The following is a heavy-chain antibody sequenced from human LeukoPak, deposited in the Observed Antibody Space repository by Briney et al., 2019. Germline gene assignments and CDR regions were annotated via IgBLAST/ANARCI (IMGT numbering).Heavy chain of an antibody. Sequence: GGSLRLSCAASGFTFSSYWMSWVRQAPGKGLEWVANIKQDGSQKYYVDSVKGRFTISRDNAKNSLYLQMNSLRAEDTAVYYCARPRGYSSSWYWFDPWGQGTLVTVSS. D-gene: IGHD6-13*01. CDR1: GFTFSSYW. J-gene: IGHJ5*02. CDR2: IKQDGSQK. CDR3: ARPRGYSSSWYWFDP. V-gene: IGHV3-7*01.